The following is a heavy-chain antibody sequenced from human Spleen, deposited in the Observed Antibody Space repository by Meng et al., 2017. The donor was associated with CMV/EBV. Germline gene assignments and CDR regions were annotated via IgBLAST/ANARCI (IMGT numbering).Heavy chain of an antibody. CDR1: GITFSSYA. Sequence: GESLKISCEVSGITFSSYAMNWVRQAPGKGLEWVSGLHNRGVSTYYADSVKGRFTISRDISKNTVYLQMNSLRAEDTAIYYCAKDFGSPPQWLISYFFDHWGQGALVTVSS. CDR3: AKDFGSPPQWLISYFFDH. J-gene: IGHJ4*02. D-gene: IGHD6-19*01. CDR2: LHNRGVST. V-gene: IGHV3-23*01.